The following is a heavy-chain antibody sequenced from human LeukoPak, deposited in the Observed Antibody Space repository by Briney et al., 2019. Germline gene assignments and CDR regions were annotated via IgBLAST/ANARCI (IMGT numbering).Heavy chain of an antibody. V-gene: IGHV3-48*01. CDR1: GFTFSSYS. D-gene: IGHD3-22*01. CDR3: ARGSIYYNSRGKVPFHY. J-gene: IGHJ4*02. CDR2: ISGSSSTI. Sequence: GGSLRLSCAASGFTFSSYSMNWVRQAPGKGLEWGSYISGSSSTIYYADSVKGRFTISRDNGKNTLYLQMNSLRAEDTAVYYCARGSIYYNSRGKVPFHYGGKGPLFTVSS.